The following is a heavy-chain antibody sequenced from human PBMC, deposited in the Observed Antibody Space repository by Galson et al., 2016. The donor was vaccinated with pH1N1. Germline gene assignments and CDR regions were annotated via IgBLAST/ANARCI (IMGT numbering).Heavy chain of an antibody. CDR3: ARAIGSRSAY. Sequence: SLRLSCAASGFTFSNYWMHWVRQVPGKGLEWVGNIKEDGSETYYVDSVRGRFTISRDNAKNSLYLQMNSLRDEDTALYYCARAIGSRSAYWGQGTLVTVSS. D-gene: IGHD3-16*02. CDR2: IKEDGSET. J-gene: IGHJ4*02. V-gene: IGHV3-7*01. CDR1: GFTFSNYW.